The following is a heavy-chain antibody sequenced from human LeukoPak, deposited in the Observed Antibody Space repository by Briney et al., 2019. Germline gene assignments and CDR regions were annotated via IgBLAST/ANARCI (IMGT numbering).Heavy chain of an antibody. CDR2: ISYDGSNK. D-gene: IGHD4-17*01. J-gene: IGHJ4*02. CDR1: GFTFSSYA. CDR3: ARSRDDYGDYEGYYFDY. V-gene: IGHV3-30*04. Sequence: RGSLRLSCAASGFTFSSYATHWVRQAPGKGLEWVAVISYDGSNKYYADSVKGRFTISRDNSKNTLYLQMNSLRAEDTAVYYCARSRDDYGDYEGYYFDYWGQGTLVTVSS.